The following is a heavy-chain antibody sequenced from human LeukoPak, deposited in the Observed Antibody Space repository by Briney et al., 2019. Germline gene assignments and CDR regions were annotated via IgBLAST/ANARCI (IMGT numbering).Heavy chain of an antibody. D-gene: IGHD1-26*01. CDR3: ARVFARGGEISGSYYYY. CDR2: IIPMFGTA. V-gene: IGHV1-69*05. CDR1: GGTFSSYA. Sequence: SVKVSCKASGGTFSSYAISWVRQAPGQGLEWMGGIIPMFGTANYAQKFQGRVTITTDESTSTAYMELSSLGSEDTAMYYCARVFARGGEISGSYYYYWGQEPWSPSPQ. J-gene: IGHJ4*01.